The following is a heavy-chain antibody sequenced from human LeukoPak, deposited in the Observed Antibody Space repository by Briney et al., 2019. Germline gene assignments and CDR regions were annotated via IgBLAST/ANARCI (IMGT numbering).Heavy chain of an antibody. CDR3: ARDSFSRGSGYSDY. D-gene: IGHD3-22*01. J-gene: IGHJ4*02. V-gene: IGHV3-7*03. CDR1: GFTFSSYW. CDR2: IKRDGSEK. Sequence: PGGSLRLSCAASGFTFSSYWMSWVRQAPGKGLEWVANIKRDGSEKYYVDSVKGRFTISRDNAKNSLYLQMNNLRAEDTAVYYCARDSFSRGSGYSDYWGQGTLVTVSS.